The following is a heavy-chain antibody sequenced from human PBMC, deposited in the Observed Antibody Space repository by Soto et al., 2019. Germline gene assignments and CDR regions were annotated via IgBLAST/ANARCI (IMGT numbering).Heavy chain of an antibody. CDR1: GGSISSSSDY. D-gene: IGHD2-2*01. V-gene: IGHV4-39*01. CDR3: ARQGFRQFSTTWLPKKGWFDP. J-gene: IGHJ5*02. CDR2: IYYGGSI. Sequence: QLHLQGSGPGLVKPSETLSLSCTVSGGSISSSSDYWGWIRQPPGKGLEWIGSIYYGGSIYYNPSLTTPLTLSVDTSKNQFSLTLSSVTAADTAVYYCARQGFRQFSTTWLPKKGWFDPWGQGTRVTVSS.